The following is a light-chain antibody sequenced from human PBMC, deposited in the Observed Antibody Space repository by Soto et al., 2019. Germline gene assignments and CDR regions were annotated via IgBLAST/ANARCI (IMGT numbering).Light chain of an antibody. CDR1: HSLSSW. V-gene: IGKV1-5*01. J-gene: IGKJ4*01. CDR3: QQYNSYPLT. CDR2: DAS. Sequence: DIQMTQSPSTLSASVGDRVTITCRASHSLSSWLAWYQQKPGKAPKPLIYDASSLESGVPSRFSGSGSGTEFPLTISSLQPDDFATYYCQQYNSYPLTFGGGTKVDI.